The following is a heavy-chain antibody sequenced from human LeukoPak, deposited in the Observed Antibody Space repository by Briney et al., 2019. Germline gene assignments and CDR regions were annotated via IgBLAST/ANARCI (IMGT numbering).Heavy chain of an antibody. V-gene: IGHV4-30-4*01. Sequence: SETLSLTCTVSGGSISSGDYYWSWIRQPPGKGLEWIGYIYYSGSTYYNPSLKSRVTISVDTSKNQFSLKLSSVTAADTAVYYCARGGGTTWGFYYFDYWGQGTLVTVSS. D-gene: IGHD1-1*01. CDR1: GGSISSGDYY. CDR3: ARGGGTTWGFYYFDY. CDR2: IYYSGST. J-gene: IGHJ4*02.